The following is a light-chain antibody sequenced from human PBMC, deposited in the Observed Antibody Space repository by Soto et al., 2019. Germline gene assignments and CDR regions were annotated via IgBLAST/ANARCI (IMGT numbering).Light chain of an antibody. CDR3: SSYTSRSSYV. CDR1: SSDVGAYNS. V-gene: IGLV2-14*01. Sequence: QSALTQPASVSGSPGQSIAISCTGTSSDVGAYNSVSWYQQYPGKAPKLMIHDVTNRPSGVSDRFSGSKSGNTASLTISVLQAEDEADYYCSSYTSRSSYVFGSGTKVTVL. CDR2: DVT. J-gene: IGLJ1*01.